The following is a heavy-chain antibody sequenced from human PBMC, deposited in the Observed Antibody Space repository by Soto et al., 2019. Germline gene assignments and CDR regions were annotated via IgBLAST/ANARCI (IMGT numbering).Heavy chain of an antibody. CDR1: GFTFDDYA. D-gene: IGHD5-18*01. J-gene: IGHJ3*02. V-gene: IGHV3-9*03. Sequence: EVQLVESGGGLVQPGRSLRLSCAASGFTFDDYAMHWVRQAPGKGLEWVSGISWNSGSIGYADSVKGRFTISRDNAKNSLYLQMNSLRAEDMALYYCAKVTWIQLWLDAFDIWGQGTMVTVSS. CDR3: AKVTWIQLWLDAFDI. CDR2: ISWNSGSI.